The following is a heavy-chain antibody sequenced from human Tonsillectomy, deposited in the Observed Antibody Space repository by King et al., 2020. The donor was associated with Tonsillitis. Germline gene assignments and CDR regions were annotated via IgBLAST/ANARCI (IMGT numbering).Heavy chain of an antibody. CDR1: GFTFSNYA. J-gene: IGHJ4*02. V-gene: IGHV3-23*04. D-gene: IGHD1-26*01. CDR3: AKSRGGWESDGAFDY. CDR2: ISGGGGST. Sequence: DVQLVESGGGLVQPGGSLRLSCAASGFTFSNYAMSWVRQAPGKGLDWVSAISGGGGSTYYADSVQGRFTISSDNSKKTLYLQMNSLRAEDTAVYYCAKSRGGWESDGAFDYWGQGTLVTVSS.